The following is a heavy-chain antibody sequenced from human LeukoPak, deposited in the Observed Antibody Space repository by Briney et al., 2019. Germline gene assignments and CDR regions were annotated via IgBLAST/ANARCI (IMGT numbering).Heavy chain of an antibody. J-gene: IGHJ6*02. CDR3: ARVLRPAAPTVYYYGMDV. CDR2: IYYTGSS. V-gene: IGHV4-59*08. D-gene: IGHD2-2*01. CDR1: AGSIRSYH. Sequence: SETLSLTCTVSAGSIRSYHWNWIRQSPGKGLEWIGYIYYTGSSNYNPSLKSRVTMSVDTSKSQFSLKLSSVTAADTAVYYCARVLRPAAPTVYYYGMDVWGQGTTVTVSS.